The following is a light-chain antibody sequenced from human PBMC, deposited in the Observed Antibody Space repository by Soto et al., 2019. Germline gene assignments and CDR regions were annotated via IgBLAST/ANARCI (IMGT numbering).Light chain of an antibody. CDR3: QQYGSSPWT. CDR2: GAS. Sequence: EIVLTQSPGTLSLSPGERATLSCRASQSVNSSYLAWYQQKPGQAPRLLIYGASSRATGSPDRFSGSGSGTDFTLTISRLEPEDFAVYYCQQYGSSPWTFGPGTKVDIK. CDR1: QSVNSSY. V-gene: IGKV3-20*01. J-gene: IGKJ3*01.